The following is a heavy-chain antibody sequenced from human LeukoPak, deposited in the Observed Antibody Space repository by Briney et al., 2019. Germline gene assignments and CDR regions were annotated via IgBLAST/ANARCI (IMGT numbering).Heavy chain of an antibody. CDR3: ARVRETAYYYYYMDV. V-gene: IGHV4-59*08. J-gene: IGHJ6*03. Sequence: SETLSLTCTVSGGSISSYYWSWIRRPPGKGLEWIGYIHYSGGITYYNPSLKSRVTISVDTSKNQFSLSLSSVTAADTAVYYCARVRETAYYYYYMDVWGKGTTVTVSS. D-gene: IGHD1-1*01. CDR1: GGSISSYY. CDR2: IHYSGGIT.